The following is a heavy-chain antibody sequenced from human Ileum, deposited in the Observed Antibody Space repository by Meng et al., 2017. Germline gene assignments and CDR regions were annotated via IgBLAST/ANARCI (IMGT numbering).Heavy chain of an antibody. CDR3: AREGSWFGADY. Sequence: VHLSLGGADLFKPSATLSLTCTVYGASFTGYSWTWIRQSPGKGLEWIGEVNHDGGTNYSPSLKSRVIISIDTSKNQFSLKLTAVTATDAAVYYCAREGSWFGADYWGQGTLVTVSS. J-gene: IGHJ4*02. CDR1: GASFTGYS. D-gene: IGHD3-10*01. CDR2: VNHDGGT. V-gene: IGHV4-34*02.